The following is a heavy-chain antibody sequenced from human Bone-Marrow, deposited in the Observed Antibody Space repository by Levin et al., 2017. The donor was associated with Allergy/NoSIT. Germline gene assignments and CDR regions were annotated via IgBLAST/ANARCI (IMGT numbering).Heavy chain of an antibody. CDR2: VVPSGNT. CDR3: ARGSTTGTPRSDY. J-gene: IGHJ4*02. Sequence: PGGSLRLSCAASGFTFSNYAMSWVRQAPGKGLEWISSVVPSGNTYYADSMKGRFTISRDNSKNTLYLQMSSLRAEDTAEYYCARGSTTGTPRSDYWGQGTLVTVSS. V-gene: IGHV3-23*01. CDR1: GFTFSNYA. D-gene: IGHD1-1*01.